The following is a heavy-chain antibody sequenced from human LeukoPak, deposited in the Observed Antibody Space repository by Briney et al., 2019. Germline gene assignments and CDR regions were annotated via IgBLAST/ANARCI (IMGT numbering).Heavy chain of an antibody. CDR1: GFTFSSYS. CDR3: ARGEYSSSSIALDP. D-gene: IGHD6-6*01. V-gene: IGHV3-21*01. J-gene: IGHJ5*02. CDR2: ISSSSSYI. Sequence: GGSLRLSCAASGFTFSSYSMNWVRQATGKGLEWVSSISSSSSYIYYADSVKGRFTISRDNAKNSLYLQMNSLRAEDTAVYYCARGEYSSSSIALDPWGQGTLVTVSS.